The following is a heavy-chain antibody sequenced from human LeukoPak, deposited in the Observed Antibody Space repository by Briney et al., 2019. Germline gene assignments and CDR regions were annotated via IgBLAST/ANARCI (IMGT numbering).Heavy chain of an antibody. CDR3: ARAKPITMIDY. D-gene: IGHD3-22*01. J-gene: IGHJ4*02. Sequence: SETLSLTCAVYGGSFSGYYWSWLRQPPGKGLEWIGEINHSGSTNYNPSLKSRVTISVDTSKNQFSLKLSYVTAADTAVYYCARAKPITMIDYWGQGTLVTVSS. CDR1: GGSFSGYY. V-gene: IGHV4-34*01. CDR2: INHSGST.